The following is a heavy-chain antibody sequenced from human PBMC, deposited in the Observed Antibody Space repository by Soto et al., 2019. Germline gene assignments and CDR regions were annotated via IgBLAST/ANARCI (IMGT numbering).Heavy chain of an antibody. CDR1: GYTFTSYG. J-gene: IGHJ5*02. V-gene: IGHV1-18*01. Sequence: ASVKVSCKASGYTFTSYGISWVRQAPGQGLEWMGWISAYNGNTNYAQKLQGRVTMTTDTSTSTAYMELRSLRSDDTAVYYCAREKGREQLVVHNWFDPWGQGTLVTVSS. CDR2: ISAYNGNT. CDR3: AREKGREQLVVHNWFDP. D-gene: IGHD6-6*01.